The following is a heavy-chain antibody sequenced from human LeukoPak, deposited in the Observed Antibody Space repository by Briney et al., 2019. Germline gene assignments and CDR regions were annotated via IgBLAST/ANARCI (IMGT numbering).Heavy chain of an antibody. CDR2: ISYDGSNK. V-gene: IGHV3-30*03. Sequence: GGSLRLSCAASGFTFSSYGMHWVRQAPGKGLEWVAVISYDGSNKYYADSVKGRFTISRDNSKNTLYLQMNSLRAEDTAVYYCVRDIVVPAGSGRYFDNWGQGTLITVSS. D-gene: IGHD2-2*01. CDR1: GFTFSSYG. CDR3: VRDIVVPAGSGRYFDN. J-gene: IGHJ4*02.